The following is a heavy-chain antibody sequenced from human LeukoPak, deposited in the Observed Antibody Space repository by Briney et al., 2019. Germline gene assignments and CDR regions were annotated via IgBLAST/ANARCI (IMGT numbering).Heavy chain of an antibody. V-gene: IGHV3-7*01. CDR2: IKRDGSDK. CDR3: ARALYNSGWYPDYFDS. Sequence: GGSLRLSCAASGFTFSNYWMSWVRQAPGKGLEWVANIKRDGSDKYYVVSVEGRFTISRDNAKNSLFLQMSGLRAEDTAMYYCARALYNSGWYPDYFDSWGQGTLVTVSS. CDR1: GFTFSNYW. D-gene: IGHD6-13*01. J-gene: IGHJ4*02.